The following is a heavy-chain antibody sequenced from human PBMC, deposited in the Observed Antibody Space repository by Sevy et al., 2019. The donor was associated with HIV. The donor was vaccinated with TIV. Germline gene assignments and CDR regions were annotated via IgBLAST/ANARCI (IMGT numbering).Heavy chain of an antibody. CDR1: GFTFNFHG. CDR2: IWHDGSKK. J-gene: IGHJ5*02. D-gene: IGHD2-15*01. CDR3: ARGTDKSARWLDP. V-gene: IGHV3-30*02. Sequence: GGSLRLSCAASGFTFNFHGMHWVRQAPGKGLEWVAFIWHDGSKKYMADSVKGRLTISRDNSKNTLFLQMNSLTVEDTAVYYCARGTDKSARWLDPWGQGTLVTVSS.